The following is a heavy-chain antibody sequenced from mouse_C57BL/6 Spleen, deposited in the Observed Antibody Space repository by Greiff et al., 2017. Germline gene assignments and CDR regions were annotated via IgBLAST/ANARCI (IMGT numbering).Heavy chain of an antibody. D-gene: IGHD1-1*01. Sequence: EVKLMESGPGLAKPSQTLSLTCSVTGYSITSDYWNWIRKFPGNKLEYMGYISYSGSTYYNPSLKSRISITRDTSKNQYYLQLNSVTTEDTATYYCARLDYGSSYGWYFGVWGTGTTVTVSS. V-gene: IGHV3-8*01. CDR1: GYSITSDY. CDR2: ISYSGST. J-gene: IGHJ1*03. CDR3: ARLDYGSSYGWYFGV.